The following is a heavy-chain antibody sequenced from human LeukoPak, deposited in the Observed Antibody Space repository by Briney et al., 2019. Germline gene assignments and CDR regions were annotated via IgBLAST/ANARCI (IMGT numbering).Heavy chain of an antibody. Sequence: SETLSLTCTVSGGSISSYYWSWIRQSAGKGLEWIGRIYTSGSANYNPSLKSRVSMSVDTSKNQFSLKVSSVTAENTAVYYCARHEYSSSWYVDYWGQGTLVTVSS. CDR3: ARHEYSSSWYVDY. CDR2: IYTSGSA. D-gene: IGHD6-13*01. V-gene: IGHV4-4*07. CDR1: GGSISSYY. J-gene: IGHJ4*02.